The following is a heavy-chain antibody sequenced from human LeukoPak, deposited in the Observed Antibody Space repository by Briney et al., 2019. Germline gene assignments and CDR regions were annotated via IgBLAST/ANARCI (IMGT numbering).Heavy chain of an antibody. D-gene: IGHD4-17*01. V-gene: IGHV3-30-3*01. Sequence: GGSLRLSCAASGFTFSSYAMHWVRQAPGKGLEWVAVISYDGSNKYHADSVKGRFTISRDNSKNTLYLQMNSLRAEDTAVYYCARDSLDYDIDYWGQGTLVTVSS. CDR2: ISYDGSNK. CDR3: ARDSLDYDIDY. J-gene: IGHJ4*02. CDR1: GFTFSSYA.